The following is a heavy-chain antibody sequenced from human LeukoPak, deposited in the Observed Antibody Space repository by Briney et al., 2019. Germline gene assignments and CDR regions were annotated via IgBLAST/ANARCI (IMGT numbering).Heavy chain of an antibody. J-gene: IGHJ5*02. CDR3: ARDRNGGVVVPAANWFDP. CDR2: INPNSGGT. Sequence: ASVKVSCKASGYTFTGYYMHWVRQAPGQGLEWMGWINPNSGGTNYAQKFQGRVTMTRDTSISIAYMELSRLRSDDTAVYYCARDRNGGVVVPAANWFDPWGQGTLVTVSS. CDR1: GYTFTGYY. V-gene: IGHV1-2*02. D-gene: IGHD2-2*01.